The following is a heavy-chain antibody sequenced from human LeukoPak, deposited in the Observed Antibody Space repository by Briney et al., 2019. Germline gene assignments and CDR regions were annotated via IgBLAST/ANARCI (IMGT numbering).Heavy chain of an antibody. D-gene: IGHD3-10*01. J-gene: IGHJ6*03. CDR1: GGSISSYY. CDR3: XXVSYYYGSGSPHYYMDV. Sequence: SETLSLTCTVSGGSISSYYWSWIRQPAGKGLEWIGRIYTSGSTNYNPSLKSRVTMSVDTSKNQFSLKLSSVTAADTAVYYCXXVSYYYGSGSPHYYMDVWGKGTTVTVS. CDR2: IYTSGST. V-gene: IGHV4-4*07.